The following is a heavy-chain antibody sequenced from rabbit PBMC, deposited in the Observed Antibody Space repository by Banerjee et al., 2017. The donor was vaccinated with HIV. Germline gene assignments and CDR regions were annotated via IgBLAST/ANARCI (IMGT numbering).Heavy chain of an antibody. CDR2: INAITGRA. J-gene: IGHJ4*01. CDR3: VRDRADIGGDYGPYYFDF. Sequence: QEQLVESGGGLVQPEGSLKLSCTASGFSFSDKAVMCWVRQAPGKGLEWIACINAITGRAVYASWAKGRFTFSKTSSTTVTLQMNSLTAADTATYFCVRDRADIGGDYGPYYFDFWGQGTLVTVS. CDR1: GFSFSDKAV. D-gene: IGHD2-1*01. V-gene: IGHV1S45*01.